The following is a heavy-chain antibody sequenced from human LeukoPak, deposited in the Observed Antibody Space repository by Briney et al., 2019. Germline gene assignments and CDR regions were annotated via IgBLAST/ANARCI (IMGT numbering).Heavy chain of an antibody. CDR3: ARGGVISIAVASFDY. Sequence: SVKVSYKASGGTFSSYAISWVRQAPGQGLEWMGGIIPIFGTANYAQKFQGRVTITADESTSTAYMELSSLRSEDTAVYYCARGGVISIAVASFDYWGQGTLVTVSS. D-gene: IGHD6-19*01. V-gene: IGHV1-69*01. CDR1: GGTFSSYA. CDR2: IIPIFGTA. J-gene: IGHJ4*02.